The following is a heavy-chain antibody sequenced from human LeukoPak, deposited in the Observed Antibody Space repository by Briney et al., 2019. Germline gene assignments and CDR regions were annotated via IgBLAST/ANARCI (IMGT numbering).Heavy chain of an antibody. V-gene: IGHV3-21*01. J-gene: IGHJ4*02. D-gene: IGHD4-17*01. CDR3: ARGHTAVTRHFDF. Sequence: PGGSLRLSCEASGFTFTIYSMTWVRQAPGKGLEWVSIISSGSSAIFSADALKGRFTISRDDAKNLLYLDMNSLRAEDTAVYYCARGHTAVTRHFDFWGQGTLVTVSS. CDR1: GFTFTIYS. CDR2: ISSGSSAI.